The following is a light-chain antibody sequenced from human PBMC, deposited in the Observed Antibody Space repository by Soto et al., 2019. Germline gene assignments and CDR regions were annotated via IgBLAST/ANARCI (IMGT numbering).Light chain of an antibody. CDR3: RSYTSATTWV. V-gene: IGLV2-14*01. CDR2: EVS. CDR1: SGDVGGYKY. Sequence: QSALTQPAPMSGSPGQSITISCTGTSGDVGGYKYVSWYQQHPGKAPKLLIYEVSNRPSGVSDRFSGSKSANTASLTISSLQPEDEADYYCRSYTSATTWVFGGGTKVTVL. J-gene: IGLJ3*02.